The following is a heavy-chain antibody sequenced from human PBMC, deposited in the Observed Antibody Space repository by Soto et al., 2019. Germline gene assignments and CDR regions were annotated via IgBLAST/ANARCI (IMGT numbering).Heavy chain of an antibody. J-gene: IGHJ4*02. CDR1: GGSISSGGYY. D-gene: IGHD6-19*01. V-gene: IGHV4-31*03. CDR2: IYYSGST. Sequence: QVQLQESGPGLVKPSQTLSLTCTVSGGSISSGGYYWSWIRQHPGKGPEWIGYIYYSGSTNYNPSQKSRVTITVDASKNHFALKLSSVPAADTAVYYYAGVPRGGSSGSNDYWGQGTLVTVSS. CDR3: AGVPRGGSSGSNDY.